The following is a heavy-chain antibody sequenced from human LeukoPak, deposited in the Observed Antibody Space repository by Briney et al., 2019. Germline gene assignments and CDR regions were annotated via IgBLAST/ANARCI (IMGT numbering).Heavy chain of an antibody. D-gene: IGHD3-22*01. V-gene: IGHV3-23*01. J-gene: IGHJ4*02. CDR3: AKDGGSGYYYFDY. Sequence: GGSLRLSCTASGFTFSSYWMSWVRQAPGRGLEWVSAISGSSGSTYYADSVKGRFTISRDNSKNTLYVQMNSLRAEDTAVYYCAKDGGSGYYYFDYWGQGTLVTVSS. CDR1: GFTFSSYW. CDR2: ISGSSGST.